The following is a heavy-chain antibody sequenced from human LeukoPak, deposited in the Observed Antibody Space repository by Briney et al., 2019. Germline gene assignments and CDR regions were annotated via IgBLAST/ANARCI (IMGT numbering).Heavy chain of an antibody. V-gene: IGHV3-7*01. J-gene: IGHJ4*02. CDR2: INQDGSVT. CDR3: ARDPDPIDGANFHY. CDR1: GFTFSSDW. Sequence: PGGSLRLSCIASGFTFSSDWMNWVRQAPGKGLEWVANINQDGSVTNYVDSVKGRFTISRDNAKNSLYLQMNRLRAEDTAVYYCARDPDPIDGANFHYWGQGTLVTVSS. D-gene: IGHD5-24*01.